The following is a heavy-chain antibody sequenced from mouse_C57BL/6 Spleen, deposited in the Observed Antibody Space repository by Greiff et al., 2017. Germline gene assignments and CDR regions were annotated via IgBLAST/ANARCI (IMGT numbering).Heavy chain of an antibody. CDR2: IHPNSGST. D-gene: IGHD1-1*01. Sequence: QVQLQQPGAELVKPGASVKLSCKASGYTFTSYWLHWVKQRPGQGLEWIGMIHPNSGSTNYNETFKSKATLTVDKSSSTAYMQLSSLTSEDSAVYYCARPHYYGSSYWYFDVWGTGTTVTVSS. CDR3: ARPHYYGSSYWYFDV. V-gene: IGHV1-64*01. CDR1: GYTFTSYW. J-gene: IGHJ1*03.